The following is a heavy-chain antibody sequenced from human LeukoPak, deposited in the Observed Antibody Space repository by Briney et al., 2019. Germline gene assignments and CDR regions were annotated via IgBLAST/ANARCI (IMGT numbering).Heavy chain of an antibody. CDR1: GGSISSYY. Sequence: SETLSLTCTVSGGSISSYYWSWIRQPPGKGLEWIGYIYYSGSTNSNPSLTSRVTISVDTSKNQFSLKLSSVTAADTAVYYCARRRGGRGWYYYYGMDVWGQGTTVTVSS. D-gene: IGHD3-10*01. CDR2: IYYSGST. V-gene: IGHV4-59*08. J-gene: IGHJ6*02. CDR3: ARRRGGRGWYYYYGMDV.